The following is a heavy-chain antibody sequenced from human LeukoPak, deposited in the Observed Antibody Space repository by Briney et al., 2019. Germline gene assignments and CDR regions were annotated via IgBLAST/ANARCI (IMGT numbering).Heavy chain of an antibody. CDR2: IKSKTDGGTT. CDR1: GFTFSNAW. Sequence: PGGSLRLSCAASGFTFSNAWMNWVRQAPGKGLEWVGRIKSKTDGGTTDYAAPVKGRFTISRDDSKNTLYLQMNSLKTEDTAVYYCTTETPNYYYGMDVWGQGTTVTVSS. J-gene: IGHJ6*02. V-gene: IGHV3-15*07. CDR3: TTETPNYYYGMDV.